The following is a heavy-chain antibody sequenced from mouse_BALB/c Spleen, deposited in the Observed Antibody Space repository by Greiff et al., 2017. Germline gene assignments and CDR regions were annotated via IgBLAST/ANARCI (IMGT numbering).Heavy chain of an antibody. Sequence: EVQGVESGGGLVKPGGSLKLSCAASGFTFSDYYMYWVRQTPEKRLEWVATISDGGSYTYYPDSVKGRFTISRDNAKNNLYLQMSSLKSEDTAMYYCASPALYYGSSYWYFDVWGAGTTVTVSS. CDR3: ASPALYYGSSYWYFDV. CDR1: GFTFSDYY. J-gene: IGHJ1*01. V-gene: IGHV5-4*02. CDR2: ISDGGSYT. D-gene: IGHD1-1*01.